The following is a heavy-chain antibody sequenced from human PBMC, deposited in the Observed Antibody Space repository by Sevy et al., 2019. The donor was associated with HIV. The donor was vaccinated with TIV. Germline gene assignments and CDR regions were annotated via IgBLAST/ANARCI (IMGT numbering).Heavy chain of an antibody. CDR2: IKSKTDGRTR. CDR3: TAGVGTSDFDY. Sequence: GGSLRLSCLASGFTFKNAWMSWVRQTPGKGLEWVGRIKSKTDGRTRDFTAVVKGRFAITRDDSKNTVSLQMDNLRTEDTAIYYCTAGVGTSDFDYWGQGILVTVSS. CDR1: GFTFKNAW. J-gene: IGHJ4*02. V-gene: IGHV3-15*01. D-gene: IGHD3-3*01.